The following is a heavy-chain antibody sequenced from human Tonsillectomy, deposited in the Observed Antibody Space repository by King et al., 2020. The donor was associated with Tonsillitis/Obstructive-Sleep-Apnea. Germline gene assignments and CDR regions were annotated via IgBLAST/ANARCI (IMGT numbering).Heavy chain of an antibody. CDR3: ARSGLRFLESRLTDNWFDP. D-gene: IGHD3-3*01. Sequence: HVQLQESGPRLVKPSETLSLTCTVSGGSISNYYWSWIRQPPGKGLEWIGYILYSGSTNYNPSLKSRVTISVDTSKKQFSLKLSSVTAADTAVYYCARSGLRFLESRLTDNWFDPWGQGTLVTVSS. CDR1: GGSISNYY. CDR2: ILYSGST. V-gene: IGHV4-59*01. J-gene: IGHJ5*02.